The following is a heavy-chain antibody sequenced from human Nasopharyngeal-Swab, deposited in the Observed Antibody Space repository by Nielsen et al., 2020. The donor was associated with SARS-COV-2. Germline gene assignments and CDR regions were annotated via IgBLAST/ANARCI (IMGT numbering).Heavy chain of an antibody. V-gene: IGHV1-8*01. CDR2: MNPNSGNT. J-gene: IGHJ4*02. CDR3: ALNRYYDSSGYYYPLDY. CDR1: GYTFTSYD. Sequence: ASVKVSCKASGYTFTSYDINWVRQATGQGLEWMGWMNPNSGNTGYAQKLQGRVTMTTDTSTSTAYMELRSLRSDDTAVYYCALNRYYDSSGYYYPLDYWGQGTLVTVSS. D-gene: IGHD3-22*01.